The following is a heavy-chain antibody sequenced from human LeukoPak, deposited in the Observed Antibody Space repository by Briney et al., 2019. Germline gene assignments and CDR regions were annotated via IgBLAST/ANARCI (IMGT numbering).Heavy chain of an antibody. D-gene: IGHD2-2*01. CDR2: ITNNGDTT. J-gene: IGHJ5*02. CDR1: GFTFSTYA. V-gene: IGHV3-64*01. Sequence: GGSLRLSCAASGFTFSTYAMHWVRQAPGKGLEYVSAITNNGDTTYYANSVKGRFTISRDNSKNTLFLQMGSLRTEDTAVYYCARSSLTKGNNWFDPWGQGTLVTVSS. CDR3: ARSSLTKGNNWFDP.